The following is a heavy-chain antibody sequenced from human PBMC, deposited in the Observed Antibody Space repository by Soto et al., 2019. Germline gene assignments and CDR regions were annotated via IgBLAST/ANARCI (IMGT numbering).Heavy chain of an antibody. J-gene: IGHJ6*02. V-gene: IGHV3-30-3*01. Sequence: QVQLMESGGGVVQPGRSLRLSCTASGFTFSSFAMHWARQAPGKGLEWVALISYDGSNKAYADSVKGRFTISRDNSKNTLYLQMNSLRTEDTAMYYCARDGNSGYDWDYYYGMDVWGQGTTVTVSS. CDR3: ARDGNSGYDWDYYYGMDV. CDR1: GFTFSSFA. D-gene: IGHD5-12*01. CDR2: ISYDGSNK.